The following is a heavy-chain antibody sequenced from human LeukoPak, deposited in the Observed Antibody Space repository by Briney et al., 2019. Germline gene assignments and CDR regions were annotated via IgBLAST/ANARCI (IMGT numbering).Heavy chain of an antibody. Sequence: GGSLRLSCAASGFTFSSYSMNWVRQAPGKGLEWVSSITTSSNYIYYADSLKGRFTISRDSPRNSLYLQMNSLRAEDTAVYYCARELFATRAFDYWGQGTLVTVSS. V-gene: IGHV3-21*01. D-gene: IGHD2-15*01. CDR3: ARELFATRAFDY. J-gene: IGHJ4*02. CDR2: ITTSSNYI. CDR1: GFTFSSYS.